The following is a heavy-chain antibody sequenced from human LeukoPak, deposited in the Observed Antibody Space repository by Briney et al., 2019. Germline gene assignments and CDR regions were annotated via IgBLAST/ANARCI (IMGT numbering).Heavy chain of an antibody. CDR1: GGSFSGYY. Sequence: PSETLSLTCAVYGGSFSGYYWSWIRQPPGKGLEWIGEINHSGSTNYNPSLKSRVTISVDTSKNQFSLKLSSVTAAGTAVYYCARNPPRYYDSSGPSRNWGQGTLVTVSS. CDR3: ARNPPRYYDSSGPSRN. D-gene: IGHD3-22*01. CDR2: INHSGST. V-gene: IGHV4-34*01. J-gene: IGHJ4*02.